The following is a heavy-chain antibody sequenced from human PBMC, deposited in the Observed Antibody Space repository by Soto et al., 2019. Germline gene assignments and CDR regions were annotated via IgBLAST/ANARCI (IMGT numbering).Heavy chain of an antibody. CDR1: GFTFSSYE. V-gene: IGHV3-48*03. CDR2: ISSSGSTI. Sequence: PGGSLRLSCAASGFTFSSYEMNWVRQAPGKGLEWVSYISSSGSTIYYADSVKGRFTISRDNAKNSLYLQMNSLRAEDTAVYYCVSLSITGTTGLNYWGQGTLVTVSS. J-gene: IGHJ4*02. D-gene: IGHD1-7*01. CDR3: VSLSITGTTGLNY.